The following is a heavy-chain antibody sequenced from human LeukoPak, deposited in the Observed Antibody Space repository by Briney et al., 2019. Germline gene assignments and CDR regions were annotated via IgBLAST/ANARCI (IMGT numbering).Heavy chain of an antibody. CDR2: VSDSGNTI. D-gene: IGHD1-26*01. J-gene: IGHJ4*02. Sequence: GGSLRLSCAASRFTFSNYAMIWVRQAPGKGLEWVSGVSDSGNTIYYADSVKGRFTISRDNSKNTVYLQMTSLRAEDTALYYCAKGVGTTMAYYFDYWGQGTLVTVSS. CDR3: AKGVGTTMAYYFDY. CDR1: RFTFSNYA. V-gene: IGHV3-23*01.